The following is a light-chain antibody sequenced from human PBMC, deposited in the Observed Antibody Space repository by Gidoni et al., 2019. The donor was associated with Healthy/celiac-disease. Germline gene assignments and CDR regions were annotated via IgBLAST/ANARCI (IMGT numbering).Light chain of an antibody. CDR1: QSISSY. V-gene: IGKV1-39*01. Sequence: DIQMTQSTSSLSASVGDRVTITCRASQSISSYLNWYQQKPGKAPKLLIYAASSLQSGVPSRFSGSGSGTDFPLTISSLQPEDFATYYCQQSYSTPRFTFGPXTKVDIK. CDR2: AAS. CDR3: QQSYSTPRFT. J-gene: IGKJ3*01.